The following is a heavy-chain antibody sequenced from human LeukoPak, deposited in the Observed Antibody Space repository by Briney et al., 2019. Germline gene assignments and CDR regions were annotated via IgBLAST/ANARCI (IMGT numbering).Heavy chain of an antibody. D-gene: IGHD1-1*01. CDR3: ARQGDPGAFDI. CDR2: IKSKTDGGTT. CDR1: GFTFSNAW. V-gene: IGHV3-15*01. J-gene: IGHJ3*02. Sequence: GGSLRLSCAASGFTFSNAWMSWVRQAPGKGLEWVGRIKSKTDGGTTDYAAPVKGRFTISRDDSKNTLYLQMNSLKTEDTAVYYCARQGDPGAFDIWGQGTMVTVSS.